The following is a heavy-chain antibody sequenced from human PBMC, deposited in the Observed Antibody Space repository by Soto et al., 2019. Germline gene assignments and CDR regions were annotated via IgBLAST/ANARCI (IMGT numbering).Heavy chain of an antibody. V-gene: IGHV1-69*13. CDR2: IIPILGTA. D-gene: IGHD3-22*01. CDR3: AGSSHYYDSSGYNGPAFDI. CDR1: GCTFSSYA. Sequence: SSVKVSCKASGCTFSSYAIIWVGQAPAQAREWMRGIIPILGTANYAQKFQGRVTITADESTSTAYMEQSSLRSEDTAVYYSAGSSHYYDSSGYNGPAFDIWGQGTMVTVSS. J-gene: IGHJ3*02.